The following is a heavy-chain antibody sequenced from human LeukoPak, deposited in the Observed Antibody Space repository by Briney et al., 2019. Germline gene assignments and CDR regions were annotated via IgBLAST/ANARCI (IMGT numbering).Heavy chain of an antibody. Sequence: SETLSLTCAVYGGSFSGYYWSWIRQPPGKGLEWIGEINHSGSTNYNPSLKSRVTISVDTSKNQFSLKLSSVTAADTAVYYCARDRSVGVGGYYGMDVWGQGTTVTVSS. CDR3: ARDRSVGVGGYYGMDV. CDR2: INHSGST. J-gene: IGHJ6*02. V-gene: IGHV4-34*01. D-gene: IGHD3-16*01. CDR1: GGSFSGYY.